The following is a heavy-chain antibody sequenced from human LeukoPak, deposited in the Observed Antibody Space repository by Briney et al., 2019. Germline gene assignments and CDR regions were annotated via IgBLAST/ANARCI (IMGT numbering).Heavy chain of an antibody. V-gene: IGHV3-21*01. J-gene: IGHJ4*02. CDR1: GFTFSSYS. D-gene: IGHD1-14*01. CDR3: ARVGNNTSGY. Sequence: GGSLRLSCAASGFTFSSYSMNWVRQAPGKGLEWVSSISSSGTYRYYADSAKGRFTISRDNAKNSLYLQMNSLRAEDTAVYFCARVGNNTSGYWGQGTLVTVSS. CDR2: ISSSGTYR.